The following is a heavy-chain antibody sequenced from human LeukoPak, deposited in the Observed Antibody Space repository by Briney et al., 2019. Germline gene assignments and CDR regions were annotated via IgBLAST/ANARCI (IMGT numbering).Heavy chain of an antibody. CDR1: GYSFTAYG. V-gene: IGHV1-18*01. D-gene: IGHD3-10*01. CDR2: ISAYNGNT. Sequence: ASVKVSCKASGYSFTAYGTNWVRQAPGQGLEWMAWISAYNGNTNYAQNFQGRVTLTTDTLTTTAYMELRSLRSDDTAVYYCARERGAMVRGVILSDNWGQGTLVTVSS. CDR3: ARERGAMVRGVILSDN. J-gene: IGHJ4*02.